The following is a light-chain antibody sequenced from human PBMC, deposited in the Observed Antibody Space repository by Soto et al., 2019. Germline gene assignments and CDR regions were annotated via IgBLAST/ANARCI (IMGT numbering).Light chain of an antibody. CDR1: QSVLFSPNNKNY. Sequence: DIVMTQSPDSLAVSLGERATINCKSSQSVLFSPNNKNYLAWYQQKRGQSPRLLIYDASSRATGIPARFSGSGSGTDFTLTISSLEPEDFAVYYCQHRNNWPPGATFGGGTKVEIK. CDR2: DAS. V-gene: IGKV4-1*01. CDR3: QHRNNWPPGAT. J-gene: IGKJ4*01.